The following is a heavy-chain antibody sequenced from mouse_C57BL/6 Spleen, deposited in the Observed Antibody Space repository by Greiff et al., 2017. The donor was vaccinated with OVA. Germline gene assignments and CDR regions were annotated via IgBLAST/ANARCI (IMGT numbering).Heavy chain of an antibody. D-gene: IGHD1-1*01. V-gene: IGHV1-15*01. CDR3: TKGLLLPYFDY. CDR1: GYTFTDYE. CDR2: IDPETGGT. J-gene: IGHJ2*01. Sequence: QVQLQQSGAELVRPGASVTLSCKASGYTFTDYEMHWVKQTPVHGLEWIGAIDPETGGTAYNQKFKGKAILTADKSSSTAYMELRSLTSEDSAVYYCTKGLLLPYFDYWGQGTTLTVSS.